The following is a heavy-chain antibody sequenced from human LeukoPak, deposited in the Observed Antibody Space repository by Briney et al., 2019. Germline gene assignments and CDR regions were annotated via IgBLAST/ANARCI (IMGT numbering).Heavy chain of an antibody. J-gene: IGHJ4*02. CDR2: INPSGGST. D-gene: IGHD6-13*01. CDR1: GYTFTSYY. CDR3: ARDYLSAGGSSWTEYYFDY. Sequence: GASVKVSCKASGYTFTSYYMHWVRQAPGQGLEWMGIINPSGGSTSYAQKFQGRVTMTRDMSTSTVYMELSSLRSEDTAVYYCARDYLSAGGSSWTEYYFDYWGQGTLVTVSS. V-gene: IGHV1-46*01.